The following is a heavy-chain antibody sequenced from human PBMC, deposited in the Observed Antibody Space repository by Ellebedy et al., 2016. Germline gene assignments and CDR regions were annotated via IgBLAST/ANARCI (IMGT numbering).Heavy chain of an antibody. CDR1: GFTFSIHC. CDR3: ASPADTTMIRVDY. V-gene: IGHV3-74*01. Sequence: GGSLRLXCAASGFTFSIHCMHWVRQAPGKGLVWVSRMNTDGSTTDYADSVKGRFTISRDNAKNTLYLQMTSLRAEDTAVYYCASPADTTMIRVDYWGQGTLVTVSS. CDR2: MNTDGSTT. J-gene: IGHJ4*02. D-gene: IGHD5-18*01.